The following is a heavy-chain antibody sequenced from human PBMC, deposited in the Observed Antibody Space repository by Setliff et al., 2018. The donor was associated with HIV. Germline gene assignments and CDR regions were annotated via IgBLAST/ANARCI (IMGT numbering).Heavy chain of an antibody. Sequence: SGGSLRLSCAASGLTFSNYNLNWVRQAPGKGLEWVSFISSSSSYIYYADSVKGRFTISRDNAKNSLYLQMNSLRVEEDTALYYCVRDQGYDSDLYKFYFDSWGQGTLVTVSS. CDR3: VRDQGYDSDLYKFYFDS. CDR1: GLTFSNYN. J-gene: IGHJ4*02. V-gene: IGHV3-21*04. CDR2: ISSSSSYI. D-gene: IGHD5-12*01.